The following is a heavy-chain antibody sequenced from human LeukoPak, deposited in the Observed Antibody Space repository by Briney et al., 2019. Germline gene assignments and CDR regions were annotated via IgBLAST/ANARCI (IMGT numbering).Heavy chain of an antibody. D-gene: IGHD3-10*01. J-gene: IGHJ4*02. CDR3: ARGVRGVIIVRYYFDY. CDR2: INHSGST. CDR1: GGSFSGYY. V-gene: IGHV4-34*01. Sequence: SETLSLTCAVYGGSFSGYYWSWIRQPPGKGLEWIGEINHSGSTNYNPSLKSRVTISVDTSKNQFSLKLSSVAAADTAVYYCARGVRGVIIVRYYFDYWGQGTLVTVSS.